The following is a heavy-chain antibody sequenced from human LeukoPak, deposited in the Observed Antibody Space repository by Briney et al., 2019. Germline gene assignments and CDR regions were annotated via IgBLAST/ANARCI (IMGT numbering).Heavy chain of an antibody. Sequence: SGGSLRLSCAASGFTFSSYAMSWVRQAPGKGLEWVSAISGSGGSTYYADSVKGRFTISRDNSKNTLYLQMNSLRAEDTAVYYCAKIPFTGDYVGMGYYFDYWGQGTLVTVSS. J-gene: IGHJ4*02. CDR2: ISGSGGST. CDR1: GFTFSSYA. CDR3: AKIPFTGDYVGMGYYFDY. V-gene: IGHV3-23*01. D-gene: IGHD4-23*01.